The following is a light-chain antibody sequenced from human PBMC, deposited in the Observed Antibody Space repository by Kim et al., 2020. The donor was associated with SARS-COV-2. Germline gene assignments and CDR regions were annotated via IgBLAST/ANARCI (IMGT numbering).Light chain of an antibody. CDR1: SSNIGSNY. V-gene: IGLV1-47*01. CDR3: AAWDDSLSGWV. CDR2: RNN. J-gene: IGLJ3*02. Sequence: GQRVIISCSGSSSNIGSNYVYWYQQLPGTAPNLLIYRNNQRPSGVPGRFSGSKSGTSASLAISGLRYEDEADYYCAAWDDSLSGWVFGGGTQLTVL.